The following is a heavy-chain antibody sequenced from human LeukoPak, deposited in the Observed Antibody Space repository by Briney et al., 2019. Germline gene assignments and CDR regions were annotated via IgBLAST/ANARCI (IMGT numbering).Heavy chain of an antibody. V-gene: IGHV1-2*02. CDR2: INPNSGDT. CDR3: ARESPLRLGELSFGN. Sequence: ASVKVSCKASEYTFSVYHIHWVRLAPGQGLEWMAWINPNSGDTNYAQKFQGRVTMTRDTSISTAYMELSRLRSDDTAVYYCARESPLRLGELSFGNWGQGTLVTVSS. J-gene: IGHJ4*02. CDR1: EYTFSVYH. D-gene: IGHD3-16*02.